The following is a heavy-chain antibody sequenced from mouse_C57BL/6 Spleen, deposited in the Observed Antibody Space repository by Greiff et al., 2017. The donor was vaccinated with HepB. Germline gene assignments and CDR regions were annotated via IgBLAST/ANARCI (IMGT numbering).Heavy chain of an antibody. J-gene: IGHJ3*01. Sequence: EVQLVESGEGLVKPGGSLKLSCAASGFTFSSYAMSWVRQTPEKRLEWVAYISSGGDYIYYADTVKGRFTISRDNARNTLYLQRSSLKSEDTAMYYCTRDRGYYGSSPFAYWGQGTLVTVSA. CDR2: ISSGGDYI. D-gene: IGHD1-1*01. V-gene: IGHV5-9-1*02. CDR1: GFTFSSYA. CDR3: TRDRGYYGSSPFAY.